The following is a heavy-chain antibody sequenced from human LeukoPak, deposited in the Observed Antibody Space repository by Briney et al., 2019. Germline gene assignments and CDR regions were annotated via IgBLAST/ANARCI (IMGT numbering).Heavy chain of an antibody. Sequence: VASVKVSCKASGYTFTSYYMHWVRQAPGQGLEWMGIINPSGGSTSYAQKFQGRVTMTRDTSTSTVYMELSSLRSEDTAVYYCQLRYFDWLPQAPFDIWGQGTMVTVSS. CDR3: QLRYFDWLPQAPFDI. CDR2: INPSGGST. V-gene: IGHV1-46*01. CDR1: GYTFTSYY. D-gene: IGHD3-9*01. J-gene: IGHJ3*02.